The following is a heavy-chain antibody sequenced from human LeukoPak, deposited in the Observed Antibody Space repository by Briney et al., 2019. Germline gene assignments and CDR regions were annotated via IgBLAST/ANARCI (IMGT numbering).Heavy chain of an antibody. V-gene: IGHV3-9*01. J-gene: IGHJ4*02. CDR1: GFTFDDYA. Sequence: GGSLRLSCAASGFTFDDYAMPWVRQAPGKGLEWVSGISWNSGSIGYADSVKGRFTISRDNAKNSLYLQMNSLRAEDTALYCCAKDLGGSGYTTYYFDYWGQGTLVTVSS. D-gene: IGHD5-12*01. CDR2: ISWNSGSI. CDR3: AKDLGGSGYTTYYFDY.